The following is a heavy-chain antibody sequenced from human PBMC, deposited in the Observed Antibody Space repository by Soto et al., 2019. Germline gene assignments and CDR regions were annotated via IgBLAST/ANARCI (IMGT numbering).Heavy chain of an antibody. D-gene: IGHD2-15*01. CDR1: GFTFSNYW. J-gene: IGHJ4*02. Sequence: GGSLRLSCAASGFTFSNYWMTWVRQAPGKGLEWVANIKEDGSEKHYVDSVKGRFTISRDNAKNSLYLQMNSLRVEDTAVYFCARDVVVGAKALNYWGQGALVTV. CDR3: ARDVVVGAKALNY. CDR2: IKEDGSEK. V-gene: IGHV3-7*01.